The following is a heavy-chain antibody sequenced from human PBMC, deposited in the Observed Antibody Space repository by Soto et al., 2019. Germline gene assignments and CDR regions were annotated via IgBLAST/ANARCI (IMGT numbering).Heavy chain of an antibody. CDR2: TNPNSGNT. V-gene: IGHV1-8*01. CDR3: ARVGRFRAAAGKRDDYYYGMDV. D-gene: IGHD6-13*01. Sequence: ASVKVSCKASGYTFTSYDINWVRQATGQGLEWMGWTNPNSGNTGYAQKFQGRVTMTRNTSISTAYMELSSLRSEDTAVYYCARVGRFRAAAGKRDDYYYGMDVWGQGTTVTVSS. J-gene: IGHJ6*02. CDR1: GYTFTSYD.